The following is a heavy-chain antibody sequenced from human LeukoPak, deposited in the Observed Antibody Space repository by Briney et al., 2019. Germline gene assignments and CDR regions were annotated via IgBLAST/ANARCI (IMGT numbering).Heavy chain of an antibody. Sequence: PGGSLRVSCAGSGFTFSSYAMNWVRQAPGKGLEWVSGISGSGGSTYYADSVKGRFPISRDDSKNTLYLQMNSLRAEDTAVYYCAKSPDVAGTGRFDYWGQGTLVTVSS. CDR2: ISGSGGST. D-gene: IGHD6-19*01. J-gene: IGHJ4*02. CDR3: AKSPDVAGTGRFDY. V-gene: IGHV3-23*01. CDR1: GFTFSSYA.